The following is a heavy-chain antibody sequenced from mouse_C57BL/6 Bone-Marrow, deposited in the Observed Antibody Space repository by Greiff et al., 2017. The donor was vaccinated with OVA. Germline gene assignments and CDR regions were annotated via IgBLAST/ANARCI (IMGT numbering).Heavy chain of an antibody. V-gene: IGHV1-82*01. CDR3: ARRGYYGSSLYYFDY. CDR1: GYAFSSSW. CDR2: IYPGDGDT. D-gene: IGHD1-1*01. J-gene: IGHJ2*01. Sequence: QVTLKESGPELVKPGASVKISCKASGYAFSSSWMNWVKQRPGKGLEWIGRIYPGDGDTNYNGKFKGKATLTADKSSSTAYMQLSSLTSEDSAVYFCARRGYYGSSLYYFDYWGQGTTLTVSS.